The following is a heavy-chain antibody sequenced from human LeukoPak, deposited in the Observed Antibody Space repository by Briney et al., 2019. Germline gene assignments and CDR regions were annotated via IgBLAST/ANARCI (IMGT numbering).Heavy chain of an antibody. V-gene: IGHV3-48*03. J-gene: IGHJ4*02. CDR2: ISSSGSTI. D-gene: IGHD6-25*01. CDR1: GFTFSSYE. CDR3: AREPVAGSHFDY. Sequence: GGSLRLSCAASGFTFSSYEMNWVRQAPGKGLEWVSYISSSGSTIYYADSVKGRFTISRDNAKNSLYLQMNSLRAEDTAVYYCAREPVAGSHFDYWGQGTLVTVSS.